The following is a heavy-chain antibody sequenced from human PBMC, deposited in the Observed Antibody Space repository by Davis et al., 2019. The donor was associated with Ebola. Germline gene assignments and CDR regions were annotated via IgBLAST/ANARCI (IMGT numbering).Heavy chain of an antibody. J-gene: IGHJ6*02. CDR3: VRDTSHQLPHWLYYFYGMDV. Sequence: PGGSLRLSCAASGFTFSNYYMHWVRQAPGKGLEWVARIKTDGSTTRYADSVKGRFTISRDNTKNTLSLQMNSLRGEDTAVYYCVRDTSHQLPHWLYYFYGMDVWGQGTTVTVSS. D-gene: IGHD2-2*01. CDR1: GFTFSNYY. V-gene: IGHV3-74*01. CDR2: IKTDGSTT.